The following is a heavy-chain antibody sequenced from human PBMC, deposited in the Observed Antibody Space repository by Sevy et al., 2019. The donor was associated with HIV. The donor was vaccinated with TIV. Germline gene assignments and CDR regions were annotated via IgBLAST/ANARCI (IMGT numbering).Heavy chain of an antibody. CDR3: AKGGGGHYDPDEIGYYFYYYNMDV. Sequence: VGSLRLSCAVSGFSFDSYGMTWVRQAPGKGLEWVSGISGSGTRTYYADSVKGRFIISRDNSKNTLYLQMNSLRSEDTGIYYCAKGGGGHYDPDEIGYYFYYYNMDVWGKGTTVTVSS. V-gene: IGHV3-23*01. J-gene: IGHJ6*03. CDR2: ISGSGTRT. CDR1: GFSFDSYG. D-gene: IGHD3-22*01.